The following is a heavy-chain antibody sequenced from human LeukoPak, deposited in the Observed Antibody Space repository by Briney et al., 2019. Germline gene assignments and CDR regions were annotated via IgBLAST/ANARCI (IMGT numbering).Heavy chain of an antibody. D-gene: IGHD3-22*01. CDR1: GFTFSSYG. CDR2: IRDDGSSK. CDR3: ANGHPPHCYGRSGDQSTPFHD. J-gene: IGHJ4*01. Sequence: GGSLRLSCAASGFTFSSYGMHWVRQAPGKGLEWVAVIRDDGSSKYYADSVRGRFTISRDNSKNTLYLQMNSLRAEDTAVYYCANGHPPHCYGRSGDQSTPFHDWG. V-gene: IGHV3-30*02.